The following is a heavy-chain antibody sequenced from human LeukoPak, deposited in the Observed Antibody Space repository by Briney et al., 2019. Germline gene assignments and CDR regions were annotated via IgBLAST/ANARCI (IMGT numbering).Heavy chain of an antibody. D-gene: IGHD6-13*01. Sequence: GGPLRLSCAASGFTFSSYGMHWVRQAPGKGLEWVAVIWYDGSNKYYADSVKGRFTISRDNSKNTLYLQMNSLRAEDTAVYYCARATAGTLRPNWFDPWGQGTLVTVSS. J-gene: IGHJ5*02. V-gene: IGHV3-33*01. CDR3: ARATAGTLRPNWFDP. CDR1: GFTFSSYG. CDR2: IWYDGSNK.